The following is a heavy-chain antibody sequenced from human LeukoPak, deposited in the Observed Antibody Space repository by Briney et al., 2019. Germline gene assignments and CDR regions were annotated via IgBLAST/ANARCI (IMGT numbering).Heavy chain of an antibody. CDR3: ARESGWLHDAFDI. J-gene: IGHJ3*02. D-gene: IGHD6-19*01. CDR1: GFTFSSYE. CDR2: ISSSSTTI. Sequence: GGSLRLSCAASGFTFSSYEMNWVRQAPGKGLEWVSYISSSSTTIYYADSVKGRFTISRDNARNSLYLQMNSLRAEDTAVYYCARESGWLHDAFDIWGQGTMVTVSS. V-gene: IGHV3-48*03.